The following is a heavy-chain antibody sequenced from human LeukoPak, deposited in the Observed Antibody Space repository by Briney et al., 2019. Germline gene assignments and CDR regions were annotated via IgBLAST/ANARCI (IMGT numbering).Heavy chain of an antibody. J-gene: IGHJ4*02. CDR1: GFTFGNYA. D-gene: IGHD1-26*01. CDR3: ARDKVVGATYFDY. Sequence: GGSLRLSCEASGFTFGNYAMSWVRQAPGKGPEWVANIHQDGSEKYYVDSVKGRFTISRDNAKNSLYLQMDSLRAEDTAIYYCARDKVVGATYFDYWGQGTLVTVSS. CDR2: IHQDGSEK. V-gene: IGHV3-7*01.